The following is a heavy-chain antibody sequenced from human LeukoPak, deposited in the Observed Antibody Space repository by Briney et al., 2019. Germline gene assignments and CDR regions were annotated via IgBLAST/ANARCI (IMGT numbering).Heavy chain of an antibody. V-gene: IGHV3-23*01. CDR1: GFTFSSCA. J-gene: IGHJ5*01. Sequence: GGSLRLSCAASGFTFSSCAMSWVRQAPGKGLEWVSAISGSGGSTYYADSVKGRFTISRDNSKNTLYLQMNSLRGEDTAAYYCAKDAVRGSGRINWFDSWGQGTLVTVSS. D-gene: IGHD3-10*01. CDR2: ISGSGGST. CDR3: AKDAVRGSGRINWFDS.